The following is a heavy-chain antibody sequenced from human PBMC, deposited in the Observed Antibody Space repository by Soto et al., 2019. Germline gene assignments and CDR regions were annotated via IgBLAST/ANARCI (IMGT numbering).Heavy chain of an antibody. CDR3: AHSYYDILTGYYGFDY. D-gene: IGHD3-9*01. CDR1: GYTFTSYG. V-gene: IGHV1-18*01. Sequence: QVQLVQSGAEVKKPGASVKVSCKASGYTFTSYGISWVRQAPGQGLEWMGWISAYNGNTNYAQKLQGRVTMTTDTSTSTAYMALRSLRSDYTAVYYCAHSYYDILTGYYGFDYWGQGTLVTVSS. CDR2: ISAYNGNT. J-gene: IGHJ4*02.